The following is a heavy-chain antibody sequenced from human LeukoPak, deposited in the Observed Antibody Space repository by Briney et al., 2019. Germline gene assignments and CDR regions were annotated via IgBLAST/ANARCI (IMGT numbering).Heavy chain of an antibody. CDR2: IYYSGST. CDR3: ARHQTITGMTAVRAAFDI. D-gene: IGHD1-20*01. V-gene: IGHV4-39*01. J-gene: IGHJ3*02. CDR1: GGSISINSYY. Sequence: SETLSLTCNVSGGSISINSYYWGWIRQPPGKGLEYIGSIYYSGSTYYNPSLKSRVTISVDTSKNQFSVKLSSVTAADTAVYYCARHQTITGMTAVRAAFDIWGQGTMVTVSS.